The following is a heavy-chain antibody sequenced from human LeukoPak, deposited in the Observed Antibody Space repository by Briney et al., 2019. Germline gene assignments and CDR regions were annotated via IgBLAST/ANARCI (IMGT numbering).Heavy chain of an antibody. CDR2: INPNSGGT. CDR3: AKAYSSSWRPYYYYYMDV. D-gene: IGHD6-13*01. Sequence: ASVKVSCKASGYTFTGYYMHWVRQAPGQGLEWMGRINPNSGGTNYVQKFQGRVTITRNTSISTAYMELSSLRSEDTAVYYCAKAYSSSWRPYYYYYMDVWGKGTTVTVSS. CDR1: GYTFTGYY. J-gene: IGHJ6*03. V-gene: IGHV1-2*02.